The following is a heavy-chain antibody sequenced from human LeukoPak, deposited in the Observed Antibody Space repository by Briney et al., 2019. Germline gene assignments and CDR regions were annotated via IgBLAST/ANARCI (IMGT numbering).Heavy chain of an antibody. Sequence: TGGSLRLSCAASGFTFSSYGMHWVRQAPGKGLEWVAVIPYDGSNKYYADSVKGRFTISRDNSKNTLYLQMNSLRAEDTAVYYCAKNVGSSWAFDYWGQGTLVTVSS. D-gene: IGHD6-13*01. J-gene: IGHJ4*02. CDR2: IPYDGSNK. V-gene: IGHV3-30*18. CDR3: AKNVGSSWAFDY. CDR1: GFTFSSYG.